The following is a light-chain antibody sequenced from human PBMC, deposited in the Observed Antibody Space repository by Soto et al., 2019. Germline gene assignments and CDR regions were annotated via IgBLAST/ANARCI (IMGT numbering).Light chain of an antibody. CDR2: GAS. CDR3: QQYNNWLLT. Sequence: IVMTQPPATLSVSPGERATFSCRASQNIRTNLAWYQQKPGQVPRLLIYGASTRATGVPARFSGSGSGTEFILTICSLQSEDFAIYYCQQYNNWLLTFGGGTKVDIK. J-gene: IGKJ4*01. V-gene: IGKV3-15*01. CDR1: QNIRTN.